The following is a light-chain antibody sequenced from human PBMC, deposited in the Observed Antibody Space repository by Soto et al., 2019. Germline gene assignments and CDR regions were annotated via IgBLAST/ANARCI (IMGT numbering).Light chain of an antibody. J-gene: IGLJ2*01. CDR1: NVGGKS. CDR3: QVWDTVSLHAI. CDR2: EDS. V-gene: IGLV3-21*02. Sequence: SYELTQPPSVSLAPGQTASITCVGDNVGGKSVHWYQQKAGQAPVLVIHEDSDRPSGSPERFSGSNAANTATLTISRVEAGDEAAYYCQVWDTVSLHAIFGGGTKLTVL.